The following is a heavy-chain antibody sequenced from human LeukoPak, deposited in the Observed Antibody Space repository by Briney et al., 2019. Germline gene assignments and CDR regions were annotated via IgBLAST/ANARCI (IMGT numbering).Heavy chain of an antibody. D-gene: IGHD5-12*01. Sequence: GASVKVSCKSSGYTFISYAIHWVRQAPGQRLEWMGWMNAGNGNTKYSQKFQGRVTITRDTSASTAYMELSSLRSEDTAVYYCARSPSRDIATNDYWGQGTLVTVSS. CDR3: ARSPSRDIATNDY. V-gene: IGHV1-3*01. CDR1: GYTFISYA. J-gene: IGHJ4*02. CDR2: MNAGNGNT.